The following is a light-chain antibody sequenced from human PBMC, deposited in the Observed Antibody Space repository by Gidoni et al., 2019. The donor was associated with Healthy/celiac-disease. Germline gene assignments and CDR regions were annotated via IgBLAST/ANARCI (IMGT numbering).Light chain of an antibody. CDR1: SSNIGSNY. J-gene: IGLJ3*02. V-gene: IGLV1-47*01. CDR3: AAWDDSLSGWV. CDR2: RNN. Sequence: QSVLTQPPSASGTPGQRVPISCSGSSSNIGSNYVYWYQQLPGTAPKLLTYRNNQRPSGVPDRFSGSKSGTSASLAISGLRSEDEADYYCAAWDDSLSGWVFGGGTKLTVL.